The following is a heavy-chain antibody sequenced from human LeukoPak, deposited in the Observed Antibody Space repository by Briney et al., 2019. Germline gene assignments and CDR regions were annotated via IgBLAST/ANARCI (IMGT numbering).Heavy chain of an antibody. V-gene: IGHV3-21*01. Sequence: GSLRLSCAASGVTLSPYGMHWVRQAPGKGLEWVSSISASGSYIYYADSLKGRFIISRDNTKNSLFLQMNSLRAEDTAVYYCARDSPGTTASDYWGQGTLVTVSS. D-gene: IGHD1-1*01. CDR1: GVTLSPYG. CDR2: ISASGSYI. CDR3: ARDSPGTTASDY. J-gene: IGHJ4*02.